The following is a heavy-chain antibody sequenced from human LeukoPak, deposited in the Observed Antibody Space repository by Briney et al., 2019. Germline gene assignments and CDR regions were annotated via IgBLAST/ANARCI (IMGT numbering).Heavy chain of an antibody. Sequence: GGSLRLSCAASGFTFSIYGIHWVRQAPGKGLEWVAVISYDGSNKYYADSVKGRFTISRDNSKNTLYLQMNSLRAEDTAVYYCARQKSGYGGSIDYWGQGTLVTVSS. CDR3: ARQKSGYGGSIDY. CDR2: ISYDGSNK. D-gene: IGHD5-12*01. J-gene: IGHJ4*02. V-gene: IGHV3-30*19. CDR1: GFTFSIYG.